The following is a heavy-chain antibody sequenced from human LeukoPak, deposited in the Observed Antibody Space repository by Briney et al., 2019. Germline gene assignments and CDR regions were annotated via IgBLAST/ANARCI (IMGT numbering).Heavy chain of an antibody. CDR3: AKWKYSSSGLDDY. CDR2: ISGSGGSS. J-gene: IGHJ4*02. Sequence: GGSLRLSCAASGLTFSSYAMSWVRQAPGKGLEWVSSISGSGGSSYYADSVKGRFTISRDNSKNTLYVQMNSLGAEDTAVYYCAKWKYSSSGLDDYWGQGTLVTVSS. V-gene: IGHV3-23*01. CDR1: GLTFSSYA. D-gene: IGHD6-6*01.